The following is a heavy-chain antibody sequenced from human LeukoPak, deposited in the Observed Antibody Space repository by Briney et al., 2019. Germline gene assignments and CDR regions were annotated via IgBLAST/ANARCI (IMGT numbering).Heavy chain of an antibody. V-gene: IGHV3-74*01. CDR2: IKPDGSRT. Sequence: PGESLRLSCAASGFTFSSHWMHWVRQAPGKGLVWVSRIKPDGSRTTYADSVKGRFTISRDNAKKTLYLQMNSLRAEDTAVYFCAREDYNASGWYFDLWGRGTVVTVSS. CDR3: AREDYNASGWYFDL. J-gene: IGHJ2*01. CDR1: GFTFSSHW. D-gene: IGHD4-11*01.